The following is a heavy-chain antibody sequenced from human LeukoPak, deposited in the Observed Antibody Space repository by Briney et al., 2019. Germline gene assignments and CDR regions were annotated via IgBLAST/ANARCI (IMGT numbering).Heavy chain of an antibody. CDR3: AKSLLSADTAMVYFDI. V-gene: IGHV3-9*01. D-gene: IGHD5-18*01. CDR1: GFTFDDYA. Sequence: GRSLRLSCAASGFTFDDYAMHWVRQAPGKGLEWVSGISWYSGSIGYADSVKGRFTISRDNAKNSLYLQMNSLRAEDTALYYCAKSLLSADTAMVYFDIWGQGTMVTVSS. J-gene: IGHJ3*02. CDR2: ISWYSGSI.